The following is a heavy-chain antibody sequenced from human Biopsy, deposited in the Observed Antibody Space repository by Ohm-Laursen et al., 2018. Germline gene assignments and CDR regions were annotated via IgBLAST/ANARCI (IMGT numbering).Heavy chain of an antibody. J-gene: IGHJ4*02. CDR1: GFTFDDFP. D-gene: IGHD2-15*01. CDR2: ITWNSGFT. CDR3: VKDRLYVAAASSGYDY. Sequence: SLRLSCTPSGFTFDDFPIHRVRPVRGKGLEWVSGITWNSGFTGYADSVKGRFIISRDNAKNNLFLQMNSLRAEDTAHYYCVKDRLYVAAASSGYDYWGQGTLVTVSS. V-gene: IGHV3-9*01.